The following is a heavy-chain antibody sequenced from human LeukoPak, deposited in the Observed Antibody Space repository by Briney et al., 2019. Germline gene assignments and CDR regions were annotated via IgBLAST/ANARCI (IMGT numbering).Heavy chain of an antibody. Sequence: GGSLRLSCAASGFTFSNYAMGWARQAPGKGLEWVSTISGSGGSTYYAGSVKGRFTISRDNFKNTLYLQMNSLRAEDTALYYCAKERSSGWPFDYWGQGTLVTVSS. D-gene: IGHD6-19*01. CDR1: GFTFSNYA. CDR3: AKERSSGWPFDY. J-gene: IGHJ4*02. V-gene: IGHV3-23*01. CDR2: ISGSGGST.